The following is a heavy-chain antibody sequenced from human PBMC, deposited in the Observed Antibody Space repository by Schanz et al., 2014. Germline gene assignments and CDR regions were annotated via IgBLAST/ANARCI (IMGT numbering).Heavy chain of an antibody. CDR1: GYTFTSYD. V-gene: IGHV1-8*01. CDR2: MNPNSGNP. J-gene: IGHJ4*02. CDR3: AGGRSFDD. Sequence: QVQLIQSGAEVKKPGASVKVSCTASGYTFTSYDINWVRQAPGQGLEWLGWMNPNSGNPGFAQKFRGRVTMTRNTSMSTAHIELHILPSEDTAVYYCAGGRSFDDWGQGTLVTVSS.